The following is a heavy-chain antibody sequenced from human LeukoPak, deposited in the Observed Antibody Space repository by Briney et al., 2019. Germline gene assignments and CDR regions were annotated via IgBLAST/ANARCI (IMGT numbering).Heavy chain of an antibody. CDR1: GFTFSSYS. Sequence: TGGSLKLFCAASGFTFSSYSMNWVRQAPGKGLEWVSSISSSSSYIYYADSVKGRFTISRDNAKNSLYLQMNSLRAEDTAVYYCARVTVPPNAFDIWGQGTMVTVSS. J-gene: IGHJ3*02. CDR2: ISSSSSYI. CDR3: ARVTVPPNAFDI. V-gene: IGHV3-21*01. D-gene: IGHD4-17*01.